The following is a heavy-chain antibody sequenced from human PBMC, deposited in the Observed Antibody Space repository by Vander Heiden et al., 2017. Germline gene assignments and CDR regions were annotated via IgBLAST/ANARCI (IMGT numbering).Heavy chain of an antibody. Sequence: QLQLQESGPGLVKPSETLSLTCEVSGDFISNNYYYWGWIRQPPGKGLEWIGNIYYSGTAFYNPSLKSRVTISVDTSTNQFSLRLGSVTAADTAVYYCARARDGYLADYFDYWGQGSLVTVSS. D-gene: IGHD5-12*01. CDR1: GDFISNNYYY. CDR3: ARARDGYLADYFDY. CDR2: IYYSGTA. V-gene: IGHV4-39*01. J-gene: IGHJ4*02.